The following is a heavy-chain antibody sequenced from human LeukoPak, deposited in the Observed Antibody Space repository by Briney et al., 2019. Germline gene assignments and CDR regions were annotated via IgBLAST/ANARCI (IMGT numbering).Heavy chain of an antibody. D-gene: IGHD5-12*01. CDR2: IIPIFGTA. V-gene: IGHV1-69*05. CDR1: GGTFSSYA. Sequence: ASVKVSCKASGGTFSSYAISWVRQAPGQGLEWMGRIIPIFGTANYAQKFQGRVTITTDESTSTAYMELSSLRSEDTAVYCCATTSGYDSHFQHWGQGTLVTVSS. CDR3: ATTSGYDSHFQH. J-gene: IGHJ1*01.